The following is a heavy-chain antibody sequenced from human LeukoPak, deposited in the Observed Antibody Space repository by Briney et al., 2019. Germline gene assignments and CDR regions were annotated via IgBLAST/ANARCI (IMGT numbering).Heavy chain of an antibody. CDR3: ARSRLWFGELEFDP. J-gene: IGHJ5*02. Sequence: ASVKVSCKASGYTFTGYCMHWVRQAPGQGLEWMGRINPNSGGTNYAQKFQGRVTMTRDTSISTAYMELSRLRSDDTAVYYCARSRLWFGELEFDPWGQGTLVTVSS. CDR1: GYTFTGYC. CDR2: INPNSGGT. V-gene: IGHV1-2*06. D-gene: IGHD3-10*01.